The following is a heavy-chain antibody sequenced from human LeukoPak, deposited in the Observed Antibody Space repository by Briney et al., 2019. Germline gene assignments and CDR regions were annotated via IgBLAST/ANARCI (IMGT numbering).Heavy chain of an antibody. D-gene: IGHD6-19*01. J-gene: IGHJ5*02. CDR1: GGSISSSNW. V-gene: IGHV4-4*02. Sequence: SETLSLTCPVSGGSISSSNWWRWVRQPPGKGLEWIGEVYHTGSSNYNPSLKSRVTISVDKSKSQFSLKLSSVTAADTAVYYCARGGTTVAGTFWFDPWGQGTLVTVSS. CDR3: ARGGTTVAGTFWFDP. CDR2: VYHTGSS.